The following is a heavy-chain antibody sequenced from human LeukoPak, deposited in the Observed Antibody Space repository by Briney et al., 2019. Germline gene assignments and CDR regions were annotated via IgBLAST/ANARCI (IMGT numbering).Heavy chain of an antibody. J-gene: IGHJ5*02. CDR2: IYHSGST. V-gene: IGHV4-4*02. CDR1: GGSISSSNW. CDR3: ARDGGRTLQWLRLNWFDP. Sequence: PSGTLSLTCAVSGGSISSSNWWSWVRQPPGKGLEWIGEIYHSGSTNYNPSLKSRVTISVDKSKNQFSLKLSSVTAADTAVYYCARDGGRTLQWLRLNWFDPWGQGTLVTVSS. D-gene: IGHD5-12*01.